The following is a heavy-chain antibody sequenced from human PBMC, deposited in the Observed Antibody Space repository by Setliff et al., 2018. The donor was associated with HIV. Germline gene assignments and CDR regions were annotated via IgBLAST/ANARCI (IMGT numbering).Heavy chain of an antibody. Sequence: GGSLRLSCVVSGFTFGSYAMHWVRQAPGKGLEWVAVIPYDGSYNYYADSVKGRFTISRDNSKNTLYVQMNSLRADDTGIYYCVRDLTTIVTRKVFDIWGQGTMVTVSS. D-gene: IGHD4-4*01. J-gene: IGHJ3*02. V-gene: IGHV3-30*04. CDR2: IPYDGSYN. CDR1: GFTFGSYA. CDR3: VRDLTTIVTRKVFDI.